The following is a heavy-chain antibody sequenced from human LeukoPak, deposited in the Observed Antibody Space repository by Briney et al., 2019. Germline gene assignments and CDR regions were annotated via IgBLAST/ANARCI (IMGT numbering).Heavy chain of an antibody. CDR1: GYTFTSYG. V-gene: IGHV1-18*01. Sequence: ASVKVSCKASGYTFTSYGISWVRQAPGQGLEWMGWISAYNGNTNYAQKFQGRVTITADESTSTAYMELSSLRSEDTAVYYCARRGWEVGATLYYYYYMDVWAKGTTVIVSS. CDR2: ISAYNGNT. CDR3: ARRGWEVGATLYYYYYMDV. J-gene: IGHJ6*03. D-gene: IGHD1-26*01.